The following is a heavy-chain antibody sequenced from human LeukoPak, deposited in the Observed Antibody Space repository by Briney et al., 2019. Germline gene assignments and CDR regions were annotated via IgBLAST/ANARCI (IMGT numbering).Heavy chain of an antibody. Sequence: GGSLRLSCAASGFTFRSYGMHWVRQAPGKGLEWVALIWYDGTIKYNADSVKGRFTVSRDNSKNTLYLQMKSLRAEDTAVYYCARDLRDSYDTSSGFDYWGQGTLVTVSS. V-gene: IGHV3-33*01. CDR3: ARDLRDSYDTSSGFDY. CDR2: IWYDGTIK. D-gene: IGHD3-22*01. CDR1: GFTFRSYG. J-gene: IGHJ4*02.